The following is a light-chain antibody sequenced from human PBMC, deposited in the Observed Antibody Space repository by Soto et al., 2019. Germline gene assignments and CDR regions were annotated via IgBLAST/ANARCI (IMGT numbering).Light chain of an antibody. CDR3: QTWGTGIRV. CDR1: IGHSNYA. V-gene: IGLV4-69*01. J-gene: IGLJ1*01. Sequence: QLVLTQSPSASASLGASVKLTCTLSIGHSNYAIAWHQQQPEKGPRYLMKVNSDGSHRKGDGIPDRFSGSSSGAQRYLTISSLQSEDEADYYCQTWGTGIRVFGTGTKVTVL. CDR2: VNSDGSH.